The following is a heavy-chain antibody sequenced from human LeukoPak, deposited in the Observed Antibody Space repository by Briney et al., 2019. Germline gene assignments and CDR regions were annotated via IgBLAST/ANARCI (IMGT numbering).Heavy chain of an antibody. CDR1: GGSISSYY. V-gene: IGHV4-59*08. CDR3: ARLGRGGRDGYSVDY. CDR2: IYYRRST. J-gene: IGHJ4*02. D-gene: IGHD5-24*01. Sequence: SETLSLTCTDSGGSISSYYWSWIRQPTGKGLEWIGYIYYRRSTNYNPSLKSRVTISVDTSKNQFSLKLSSVTAADTAVYYCARLGRGGRDGYSVDYWGQGTLVTVSS.